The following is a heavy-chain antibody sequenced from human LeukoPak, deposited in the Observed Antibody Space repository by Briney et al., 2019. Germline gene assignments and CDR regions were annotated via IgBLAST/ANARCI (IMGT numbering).Heavy chain of an antibody. CDR1: GGSFSGYY. V-gene: IGHV4-34*01. Sequence: PSETLSLTCAVYGGSFSGYYWSWIRRPPGKGLEWIGEINHSGSTNYNPSLKSRVTISVDTSKNQFSLKLSSVTAADTAVYYCARGGVQWNWFDPWGQGTLVTVSS. CDR2: INHSGST. CDR3: ARGGVQWNWFDP. J-gene: IGHJ5*02. D-gene: IGHD6-19*01.